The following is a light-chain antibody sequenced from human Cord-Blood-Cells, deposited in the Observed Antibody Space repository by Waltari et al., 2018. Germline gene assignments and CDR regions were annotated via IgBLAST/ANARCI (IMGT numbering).Light chain of an antibody. V-gene: IGLV2-23*01. CDR2: EGS. J-gene: IGLJ3*02. CDR3: CLYAGSSTWV. CDR1: SSDVWSYNL. Sequence: QSALAQPASVTGSPGQSITIPCTGTSSDVWSYNLVSWYQQHPGKAPKLMIYEGSKRPSGVSNRFSGSKSGNTASLTISGLQAEDEADYYCCLYAGSSTWVFGGGTKLTVL.